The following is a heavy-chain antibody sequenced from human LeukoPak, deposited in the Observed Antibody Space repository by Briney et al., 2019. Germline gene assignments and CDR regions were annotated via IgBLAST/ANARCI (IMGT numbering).Heavy chain of an antibody. CDR2: IVVGSGNT. CDR1: GFTFTSSA. CDR3: AAVYDVSSGYPVDY. Sequence: GTSVKVSCKASGFTFTSSAMQWVRQARGQRLEWIGWIVVGSGNTNYAQKFQERVTITRDMSTSTAYMELSSLRSEDTAVYYCAAVYDVSSGYPVDYWGQGTLVTVSS. V-gene: IGHV1-58*02. J-gene: IGHJ4*02. D-gene: IGHD3-22*01.